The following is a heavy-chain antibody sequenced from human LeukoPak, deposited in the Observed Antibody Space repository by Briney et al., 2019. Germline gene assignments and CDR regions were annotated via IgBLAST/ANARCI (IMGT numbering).Heavy chain of an antibody. Sequence: GGSLRPSCAASGFTFSSYGMSWVRQAPGKGLEWVSAISPSGRNTYYADSVKGRFIISRDNSKNMLYLQMSSLRAEDTAVYYCARGSYPGWYNGEFDYWGQGTLVPVSS. CDR2: ISPSGRNT. V-gene: IGHV3-23*01. J-gene: IGHJ4*02. D-gene: IGHD6-19*01. CDR3: ARGSYPGWYNGEFDY. CDR1: GFTFSSYG.